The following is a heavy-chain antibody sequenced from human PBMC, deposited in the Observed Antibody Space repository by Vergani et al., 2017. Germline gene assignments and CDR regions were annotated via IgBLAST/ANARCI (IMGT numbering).Heavy chain of an antibody. CDR1: GFSLSTSGMC. J-gene: IGHJ4*02. CDR3: ARRRGYGDYAFDY. CDR2: IDRDDDK. V-gene: IGHV2-70*15. Sequence: QVTLRESGPALVKPTQTLTLTCTFSGFSLSTSGMCVSWIRQPPGKALEWLARIDRDDDKYYSTSLKTSLTISKDTSKNQVVLTMTNMDPVDTATYYCARRRGYGDYAFDYWGQGTLVTVSS. D-gene: IGHD4-17*01.